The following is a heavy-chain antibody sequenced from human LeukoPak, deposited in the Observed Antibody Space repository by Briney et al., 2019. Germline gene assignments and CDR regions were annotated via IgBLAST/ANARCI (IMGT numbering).Heavy chain of an antibody. Sequence: GGSLRLSCVGSGFTFTTTTMSWDRQAPGKGLEWVASMKEDGSEERYVDSVKGRFTISRDNAKNSLFLQLDSLRVEDTALYYCARGGRSRFDFWGQGSLVTVSS. CDR3: ARGGRSRFDF. CDR1: GFTFTTTT. D-gene: IGHD2-15*01. V-gene: IGHV3-7*01. CDR2: MKEDGSEE. J-gene: IGHJ4*02.